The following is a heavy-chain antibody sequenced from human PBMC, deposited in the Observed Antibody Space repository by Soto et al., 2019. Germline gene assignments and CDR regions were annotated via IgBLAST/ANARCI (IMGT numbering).Heavy chain of an antibody. D-gene: IGHD2-2*01. CDR2: ISYDGNNK. CDR3: ARTKPNYCSSSSCGMDV. Sequence: GGSLRLSCAASGFTFSSYAMHWVRQAPGKGLEWVAVISYDGNNKYYADSVKGRFTISRDNSKNTLYLQMNSLRAEDTAVYYCARTKPNYCSSSSCGMDVWGQGTTVTVSS. J-gene: IGHJ6*02. V-gene: IGHV3-30-3*01. CDR1: GFTFSSYA.